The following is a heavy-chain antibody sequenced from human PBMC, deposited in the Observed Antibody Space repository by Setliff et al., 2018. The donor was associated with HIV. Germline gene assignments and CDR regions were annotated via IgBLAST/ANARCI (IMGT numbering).Heavy chain of an antibody. D-gene: IGHD6-6*01. Sequence: LSLTCTVSGDSVSSASYYWSWIRQPPGKGLEWIGYIYYSGTTKYNPSLKSRVTTSVDTSKNQFSLKLSSVTAADTAVYYCASEAWTSYRSSSGYYYYYMDVWGKGTTVTVSS. CDR1: GDSVSSASYY. J-gene: IGHJ6*03. CDR3: ASEAWTSYRSSSGYYYYYMDV. V-gene: IGHV4-61*01. CDR2: IYYSGTT.